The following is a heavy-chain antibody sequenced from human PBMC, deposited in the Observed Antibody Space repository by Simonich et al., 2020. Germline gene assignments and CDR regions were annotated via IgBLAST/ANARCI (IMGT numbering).Heavy chain of an antibody. CDR3: ARTYSGSYYYFDY. D-gene: IGHD1-26*01. V-gene: IGHV1-8*03. CDR2: QNPNSGNT. CDR1: GYTFTSYD. J-gene: IGHJ4*02. Sequence: QVQLLQSGAEVKKPGASVKVSCKASGYTFTSYDINWVRQATGQGLEWMGWQNPNSGNTGYAQKCQGRVTITRNTSISTAYMELSSLRSEDTAVYYCARTYSGSYYYFDYWGQGTLVTVSS.